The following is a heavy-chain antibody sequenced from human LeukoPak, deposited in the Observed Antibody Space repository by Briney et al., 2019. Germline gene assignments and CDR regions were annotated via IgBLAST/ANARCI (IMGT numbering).Heavy chain of an antibody. D-gene: IGHD3-3*01. Sequence: GGSLRLSCAASRFTFSSYSMNWVRQAPGKGLEWVSYISSSSSTIYYADSVKGRFTISRDNAKNSLYLQMNSLRAEDTAVYYCARGLPPNYDFWSGYSRGRSKNYYYYMDVWGKGTTVTVSS. V-gene: IGHV3-48*04. CDR2: ISSSSSTI. CDR3: ARGLPPNYDFWSGYSRGRSKNYYYYMDV. J-gene: IGHJ6*03. CDR1: RFTFSSYS.